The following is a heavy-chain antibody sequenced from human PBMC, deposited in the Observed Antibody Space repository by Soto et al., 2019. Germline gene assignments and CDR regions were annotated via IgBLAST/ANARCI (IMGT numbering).Heavy chain of an antibody. CDR3: ARLWNWYFDL. Sequence: ALVKVSSKASGYTFTSSGISWERLAPGQWLDWMERISAYNANTNDAQMLESRVTMTTNTATRTAYMERRSLSSDDTDGYHCARLWNWYFDLWGCGRLVTVSS. J-gene: IGHJ2*01. CDR2: ISAYNANT. D-gene: IGHD3-10*01. CDR1: GYTFTSSG. V-gene: IGHV1-18*01.